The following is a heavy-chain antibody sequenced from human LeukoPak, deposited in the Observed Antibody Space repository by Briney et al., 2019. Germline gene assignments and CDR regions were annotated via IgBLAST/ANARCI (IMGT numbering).Heavy chain of an antibody. V-gene: IGHV1-69*01. CDR2: FIPIVGTA. CDR3: ARVAKIRGVIIIPDSYGMDV. D-gene: IGHD3-10*01. Sequence: SVKVSCKVSGGTFSSYAISWVRRAPGPGLEWMGGFIPIVGTANYAQKFQGRVTITADESTSTAYMELSSLRSEDTAVYYCARVAKIRGVIIIPDSYGMDVWGKGTTVTVSS. J-gene: IGHJ6*04. CDR1: GGTFSSYA.